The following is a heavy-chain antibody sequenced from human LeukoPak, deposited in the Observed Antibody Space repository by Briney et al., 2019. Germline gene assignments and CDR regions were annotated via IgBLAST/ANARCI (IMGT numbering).Heavy chain of an antibody. V-gene: IGHV4-39*01. D-gene: IGHD3-22*01. Sequence: PSETLSLTCTVSGGSISSYYWGWIRQPPGKGLEWIGSIYYSGSTYYNPSLKSRVTISVDTSKNQFSLKLSSVTAADTAVYYCARRRDSSGYLYWGQGTLVTVSS. CDR1: GGSISSYY. J-gene: IGHJ4*02. CDR3: ARRRDSSGYLY. CDR2: IYYSGST.